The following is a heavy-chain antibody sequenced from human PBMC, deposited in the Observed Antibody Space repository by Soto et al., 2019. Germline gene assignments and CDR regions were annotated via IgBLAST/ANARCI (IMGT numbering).Heavy chain of an antibody. Sequence: SETLSLTCAVYGGSFSGYYWSWIGQPPGKGLEWIGEINHSGSTNYNPPLKSRVTISVDTSKNQFSLKLSSVTAADTAVYYCAREVKGGVAGYYYYYYGMDVWGQGTTDTVSS. CDR3: AREVKGGVAGYYYYYYGMDV. D-gene: IGHD6-19*01. CDR1: GGSFSGYY. V-gene: IGHV4-34*01. CDR2: INHSGST. J-gene: IGHJ6*02.